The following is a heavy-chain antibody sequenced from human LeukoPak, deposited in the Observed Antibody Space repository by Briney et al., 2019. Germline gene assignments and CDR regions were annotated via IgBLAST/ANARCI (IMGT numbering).Heavy chain of an antibody. CDR3: AREGAAGTMSC. D-gene: IGHD1-7*01. V-gene: IGHV4-59*01. CDR2: IYYSGST. J-gene: IGHJ4*02. CDR1: GGSISSYY. Sequence: SETLSLTCTVSGGSISSYYWSWIRQPPGKGLEWIGYIYYSGSTNYNPSLKSRVTISVDTSKNQFSLKLSSVTAADTAVYYCAREGAAGTMSCWGQGTLVTVSS.